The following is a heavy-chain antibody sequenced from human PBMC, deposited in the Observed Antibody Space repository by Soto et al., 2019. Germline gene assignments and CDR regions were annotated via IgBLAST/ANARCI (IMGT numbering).Heavy chain of an antibody. CDR1: GFTFSSYW. J-gene: IGHJ4*02. CDR2: IKQDGSEK. Sequence: GGSLRLSCAASGFTFSSYWMSWVRQAPGKGLEWVANIKQDGSEKYYVDSVKGRFTISRDNAKNSLYLQMNSLRAEDTAVYYCAREGYYGSGSYGGGNPLDYWGQGTLVTVSS. CDR3: AREGYYGSGSYGGGNPLDY. V-gene: IGHV3-7*01. D-gene: IGHD3-10*01.